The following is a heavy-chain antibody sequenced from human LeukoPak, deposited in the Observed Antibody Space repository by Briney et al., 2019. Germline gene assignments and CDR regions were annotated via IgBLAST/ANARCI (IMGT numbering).Heavy chain of an antibody. CDR3: ARSTVVVPAAIGVGYYFDY. J-gene: IGHJ4*02. CDR1: GFTFNNYW. Sequence: GGSLRLSCAASGFTFNNYWMTWVRQAPGKGLEWVANIKPEGSAQYYADSVRGRFTISRDNAKNSLYLQMNSLRAEDTAVYYCARSTVVVPAAIGVGYYFDYWGQGTPVTVSS. V-gene: IGHV3-7*01. D-gene: IGHD2-2*01. CDR2: IKPEGSAQ.